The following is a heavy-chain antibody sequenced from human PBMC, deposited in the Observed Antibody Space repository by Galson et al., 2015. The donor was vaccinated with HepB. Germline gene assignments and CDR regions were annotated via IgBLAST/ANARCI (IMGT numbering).Heavy chain of an antibody. Sequence: SLRLSCAASGFAFSTAWMTWVRQAPGKGLEWVGRIKTKRDGETTDYGAPVKGRFTISRDDSTNTFYLQMSSLKSEDTGVYYCTTDLYIDYGTDFWGQGTLVTVSS. CDR2: IKTKRDGETT. D-gene: IGHD4-17*01. J-gene: IGHJ4*02. V-gene: IGHV3-15*01. CDR1: GFAFSTAW. CDR3: TTDLYIDYGTDF.